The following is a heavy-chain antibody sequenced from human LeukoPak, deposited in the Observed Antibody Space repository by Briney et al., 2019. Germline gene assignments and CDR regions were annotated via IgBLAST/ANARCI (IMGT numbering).Heavy chain of an antibody. Sequence: SETLSLTCTVSGGYISRYYWSWIRQPAGKGLDWIGYIYYSGSTNYNPSLKSRVTISVDTSKNQFSLKLSSVTAADTAVYYCARVSGGDCFDYWGQGTLVTVSS. CDR1: GGYISRYY. CDR3: ARVSGGDCFDY. J-gene: IGHJ4*02. D-gene: IGHD2-21*02. V-gene: IGHV4-59*01. CDR2: IYYSGST.